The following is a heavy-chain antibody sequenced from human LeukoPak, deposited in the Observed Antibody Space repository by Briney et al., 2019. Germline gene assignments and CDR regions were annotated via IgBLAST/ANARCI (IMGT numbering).Heavy chain of an antibody. J-gene: IGHJ5*02. CDR2: IFYSGST. CDR3: ARHVYYYYGSGSYYWFDP. D-gene: IGHD3-10*01. V-gene: IGHV4-59*08. CDR1: GGSISSYY. Sequence: SETLSLTCTVSGGSISSYYWSWIRQPPGKGLEWIGSIFYSGSTNYNPSLKSRVTISVDTSNNKFSLKLSSVTSADTAVYYCARHVYYYYGSGSYYWFDPGGQGTLVTVSS.